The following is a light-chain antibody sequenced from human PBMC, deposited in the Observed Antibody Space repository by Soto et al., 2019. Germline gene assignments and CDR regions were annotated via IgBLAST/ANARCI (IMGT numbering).Light chain of an antibody. J-gene: IGLJ3*02. CDR3: SSYTSSTTLV. CDR1: STDIGGYSY. CDR2: EVY. V-gene: IGLV2-14*01. Sequence: QSALTQPASVSGSPGQSITISCTGTSTDIGGYSYVSWYQQHPGKAPKLIIYEVYNRPSGVSNRFSGSKSGSTASLTISGLQAEDDAEYYCSSYTSSTTLVFGGGTKVTVL.